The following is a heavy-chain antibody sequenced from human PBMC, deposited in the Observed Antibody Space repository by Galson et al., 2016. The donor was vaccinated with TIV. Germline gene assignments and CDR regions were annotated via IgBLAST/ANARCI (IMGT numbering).Heavy chain of an antibody. V-gene: IGHV1-69*13. CDR1: GVTFNSHA. CDR2: ITGIFGVA. CDR3: ARGGGYSYDFRVWLDP. J-gene: IGHJ5*02. Sequence: SVKVSCKASGVTFNSHAINWVRQAPGQGLEWMGGITGIFGVAKYAQKFQGRVTITADESMNTAYMELDSLISEDTAVYYCARGGGYSYDFRVWLDPWGQGTLVTVSS. D-gene: IGHD3/OR15-3a*01.